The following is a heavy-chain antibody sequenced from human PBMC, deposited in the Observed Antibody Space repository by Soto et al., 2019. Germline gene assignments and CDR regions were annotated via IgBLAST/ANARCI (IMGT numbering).Heavy chain of an antibody. J-gene: IGHJ5*02. CDR3: ARGARYCSGGSCHRWFDP. CDR1: GGTFSSYT. CDR2: IIPILGIA. V-gene: IGHV1-69*02. Sequence: QVQLVQSGAEVKKPGSSVKVSCKASGGTFSSYTISWVRQAPGQGLEWMGRIIPILGIANYAQKFQGRVTLTADKSTSTAYMELSSLRSEDTAVYYCARGARYCSGGSCHRWFDPWGQGTLVTVSS. D-gene: IGHD2-15*01.